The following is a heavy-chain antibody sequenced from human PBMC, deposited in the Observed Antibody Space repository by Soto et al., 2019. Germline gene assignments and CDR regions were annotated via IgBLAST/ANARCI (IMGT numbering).Heavy chain of an antibody. V-gene: IGHV4-34*01. J-gene: IGHJ6*03. D-gene: IGHD2-2*01. Sequence: PSETLSLTCTVSGGSISSYYWSWIRQPPGKRLEWIGEINHSGSTNYNPSLKSRVTISVDTSKNQFSLKLSSVTAADTAVYYCARGKYCSSTSCYGPMVRGSSHYYYYMDVWGKGTTVTVSS. CDR1: GGSISSYY. CDR3: ARGKYCSSTSCYGPMVRGSSHYYYYMDV. CDR2: INHSGST.